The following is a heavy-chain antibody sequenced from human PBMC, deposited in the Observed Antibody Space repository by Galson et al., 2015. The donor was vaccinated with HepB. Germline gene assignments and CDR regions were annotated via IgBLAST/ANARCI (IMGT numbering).Heavy chain of an antibody. Sequence: SLRLSCAASGFTFSSYWMSWVRQAPGKGLEWVANIKQDGSEKYYVDSVKGRFTISRDNAKNSLYLQMNSLRAEDTAVYYCARENYDFWSGYSYYYYYGMDVWGQGTTVTVSS. CDR1: GFTFSSYW. J-gene: IGHJ6*02. V-gene: IGHV3-7*03. CDR2: IKQDGSEK. CDR3: ARENYDFWSGYSYYYYYGMDV. D-gene: IGHD3-3*01.